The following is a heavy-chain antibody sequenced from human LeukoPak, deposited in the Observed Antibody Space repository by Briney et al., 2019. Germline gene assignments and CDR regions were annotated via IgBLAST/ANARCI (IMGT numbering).Heavy chain of an antibody. D-gene: IGHD3-10*01. CDR2: ISSSSSTI. CDR1: GFTFSSYS. J-gene: IGHJ4*02. V-gene: IGHV3-48*04. Sequence: GGCLRLSCAASGFTFSSYSMNWVRQAPGKGLEWVSYISSSSSTIYYADSVKGRFTISRDNAKNSLYLQMNSLRAEDTAVYYCARVGERGYGSGSYYSDYWGQGTLVTVSS. CDR3: ARVGERGYGSGSYYSDY.